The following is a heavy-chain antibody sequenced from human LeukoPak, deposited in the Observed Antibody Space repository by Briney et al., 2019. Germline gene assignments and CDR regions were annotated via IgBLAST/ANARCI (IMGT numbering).Heavy chain of an antibody. Sequence: PSETLSLTCTVSGGSISSGDYYWSWIRQPPGKGLEWIGYIHYSGSTYYNPSLKSRVTISVDTSKNQFSLKLSSVTAADTAVYYCARVWSWWPSFDYWGQGTLVTVSS. CDR2: IHYSGST. D-gene: IGHD2-21*01. V-gene: IGHV4-30-4*08. CDR3: ARVWSWWPSFDY. J-gene: IGHJ4*02. CDR1: GGSISSGDYY.